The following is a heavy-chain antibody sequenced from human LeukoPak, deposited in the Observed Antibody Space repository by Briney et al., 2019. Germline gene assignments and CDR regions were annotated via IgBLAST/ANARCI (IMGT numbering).Heavy chain of an antibody. CDR3: ARDLYYDSGFNDYFDY. D-gene: IGHD3-22*01. Sequence: SETLSLTCTVSGGSISSYYWSWIRQPSGKGLEWIGYIYYSGSTNYNPSLKSRVTISVDTSKNQFSLKLSSVTAADTAVYYCARDLYYDSGFNDYFDYWGQGTLVTVSS. J-gene: IGHJ4*02. CDR2: IYYSGST. CDR1: GGSISSYY. V-gene: IGHV4-59*01.